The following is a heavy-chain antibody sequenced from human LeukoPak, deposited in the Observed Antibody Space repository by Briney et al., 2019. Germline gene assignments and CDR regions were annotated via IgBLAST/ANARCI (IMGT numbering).Heavy chain of an antibody. J-gene: IGHJ5*02. V-gene: IGHV6-1*01. D-gene: IGHD2-2*01. CDR2: TYYRSTWYN. CDR3: ARRLTQYDCFDP. CDR1: GDSDSSNSVT. Sequence: SQTLSLTRAISGDSDSSNSVTWNWIRQSPSRGLEWLGRTYYRSTWYNDYAVSVRGRITVNPDTSKNQFSLHLNSVTPEDTAVYYCARRLTQYDCFDPWGQGILVTVSS.